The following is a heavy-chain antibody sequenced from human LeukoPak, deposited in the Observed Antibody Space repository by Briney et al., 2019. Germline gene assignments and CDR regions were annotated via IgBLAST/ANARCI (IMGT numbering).Heavy chain of an antibody. J-gene: IGHJ6*02. CDR1: GYTFTIFD. D-gene: IGHD3-3*01. CDR2: MNPKTGDT. V-gene: IGHV1-8*01. CDR3: AKGAIFGVTIRGYGLDV. Sequence: EASLKVSCKASGYTFTIFDINWVRQAPGQGLEWVGWMNPKTGDTVYAQNFQGRVTMTRDTSIGTAYMELNSLRSEDTAVYYYAKGAIFGVTIRGYGLDVWGQGTSVTVSS.